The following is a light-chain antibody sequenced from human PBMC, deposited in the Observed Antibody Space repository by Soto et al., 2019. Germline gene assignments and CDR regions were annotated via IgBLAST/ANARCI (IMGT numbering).Light chain of an antibody. V-gene: IGKV1-5*03. CDR3: QHYNSYSEA. CDR2: KAS. CDR1: QTISSW. J-gene: IGKJ1*01. Sequence: IQMTQSPSTLSGSVGDRVTITCRASQTISSWLAWYQQKPGKAPKLLIYKASTLKSGVPSRFSGSVSGTEFTLTISSLQPDDFATYYCQHYNSYSEAFGQGTKVDIK.